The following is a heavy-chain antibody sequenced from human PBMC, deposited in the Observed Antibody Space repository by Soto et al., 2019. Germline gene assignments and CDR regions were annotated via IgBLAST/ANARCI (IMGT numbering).Heavy chain of an antibody. J-gene: IGHJ6*02. Sequence: LSCATSGFTFSSYSMNWVRQAPGKGLEWVSYISSSSSTIYDADSVKGRFTISRDNAKNSVYLQMNSLRDEDTAVYYCARDPGLRFLEWLPHPHLRAGFYYYGMDVLGQWTTVTVSS. CDR2: ISSSSSTI. CDR3: ARDPGLRFLEWLPHPHLRAGFYYYGMDV. CDR1: GFTFSSYS. V-gene: IGHV3-48*02. D-gene: IGHD3-3*01.